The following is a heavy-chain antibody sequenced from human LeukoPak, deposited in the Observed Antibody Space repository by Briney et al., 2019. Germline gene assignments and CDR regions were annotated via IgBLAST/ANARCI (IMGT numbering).Heavy chain of an antibody. J-gene: IGHJ4*02. V-gene: IGHV1-46*01. CDR1: GYTFTSYY. Sequence: GASVKVSCKASGYTFTSYYMHWVRQAPGQGLEWMGIINPSGGSTSYAQKFQGRVTMTRDTSISTAYMELSRLRSDDTAVYYCARDCSGGSCYRAFDYWGQGALVTVSS. CDR3: ARDCSGGSCYRAFDY. D-gene: IGHD2-15*01. CDR2: INPSGGST.